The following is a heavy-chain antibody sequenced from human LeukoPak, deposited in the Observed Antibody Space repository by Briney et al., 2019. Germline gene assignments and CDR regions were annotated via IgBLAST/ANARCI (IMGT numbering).Heavy chain of an antibody. CDR1: EFTFSSYN. CDR2: ISSSSKYI. V-gene: IGHV3-21*01. D-gene: IGHD3-3*01. CDR3: AREPFWSGYYSNLHFDY. Sequence: PGGSLRLSCAASEFTFSSYNMNWVRQAPGKGLEWVSSISSSSKYIYYADSVKGRFTISRDNAKNSPYLQMNSLRAEDTAVYYCAREPFWSGYYSNLHFDYWGQGTLVTVSS. J-gene: IGHJ4*02.